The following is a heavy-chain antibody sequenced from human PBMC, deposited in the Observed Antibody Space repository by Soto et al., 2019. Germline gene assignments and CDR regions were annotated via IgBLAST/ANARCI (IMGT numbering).Heavy chain of an antibody. J-gene: IGHJ6*02. V-gene: IGHV5-10-1*01. Sequence: GESLKISCKGSGYSFTNYWINWVRQMPGKGLEWMGRIDPSDSYTNYSPSFQGHVTISADKSISTAYLQWSSLKASDTAMYYCARRSRDDYKNYYYYGMDVWGQGTTVTVS. D-gene: IGHD4-4*01. CDR3: ARRSRDDYKNYYYYGMDV. CDR1: GYSFTNYW. CDR2: IDPSDSYT.